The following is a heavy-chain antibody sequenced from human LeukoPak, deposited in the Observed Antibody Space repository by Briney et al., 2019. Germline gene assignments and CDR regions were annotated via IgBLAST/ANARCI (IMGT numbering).Heavy chain of an antibody. J-gene: IGHJ4*02. CDR2: INPNSGDT. CDR1: GYTFTGYH. Sequence: ASVKVSCTVSGYTFTGYHMHWVRQAPGQGLEWMGRINPNSGDTNYAQKFQGRVTMTRDTSISTAYMELSRLRSDDTAVYYCARDYCSSTSCLFDYWGQGTLVTVSS. CDR3: ARDYCSSTSCLFDY. V-gene: IGHV1-2*06. D-gene: IGHD2-2*01.